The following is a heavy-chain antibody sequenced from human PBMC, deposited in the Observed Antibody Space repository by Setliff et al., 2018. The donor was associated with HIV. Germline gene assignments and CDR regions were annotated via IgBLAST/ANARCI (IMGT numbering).Heavy chain of an antibody. CDR2: IYHSGIT. V-gene: IGHV4-4*02. CDR3: ARGYPGIAVAGLSYYYYYYMDV. D-gene: IGHD6-19*01. Sequence: SETLSLTCAVSGGSLSSTNWWSWVRQSPGKGLEWIGEIYHSGITNYNPSLKSRVTISVDKSKTQFSLKLNSVTAADTAIYYCARGYPGIAVAGLSYYYYYYMDVWGKGTTVTVSS. J-gene: IGHJ6*03. CDR1: GGSLSSTNW.